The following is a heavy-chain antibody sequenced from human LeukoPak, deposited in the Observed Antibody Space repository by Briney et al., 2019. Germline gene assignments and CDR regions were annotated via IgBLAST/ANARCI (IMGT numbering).Heavy chain of an antibody. V-gene: IGHV3-7*01. CDR2: IKEDGSEK. CDR1: GFIFSSHW. Sequence: QAGGSLRLSCAASGFIFSSHWMTWVRQAPGKGLEWVASIKEDGSEKNYVDSVKGRFTISRDNAKNSLYLQMKSLRDEDTAVYSCARGYSALGYWGQGTLVTASS. CDR3: ARGYSALGY. J-gene: IGHJ4*02. D-gene: IGHD6-13*01.